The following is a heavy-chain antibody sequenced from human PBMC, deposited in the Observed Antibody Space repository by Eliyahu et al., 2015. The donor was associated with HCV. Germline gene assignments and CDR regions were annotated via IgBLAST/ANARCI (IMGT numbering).Heavy chain of an antibody. CDR3: ARIRLQTSGDYRLGYSDY. Sequence: QLQLQESGPGLVKPSETLSLTCTVSGGSISSSSYYWGWIRXPPGRGREWIGSIYYRGSTYYNPSLKSRVTISVDTSKNQFSLKLSSVTAADTAVYYCARIRLQTSGDYRLGYSDYWGQGTQVTVSS. CDR2: IYYRGST. V-gene: IGHV4-39*01. J-gene: IGHJ4*02. CDR1: GGSISSSSYY. D-gene: IGHD4-17*01.